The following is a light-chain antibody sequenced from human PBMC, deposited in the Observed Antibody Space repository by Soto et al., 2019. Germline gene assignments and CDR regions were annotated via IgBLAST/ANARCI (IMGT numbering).Light chain of an antibody. V-gene: IGLV4-60*02. CDR2: LESSGSY. CDR1: SGHSSYI. J-gene: IGLJ2*01. Sequence: QPVLTQSSSTSASLGSSVKLTCTLSSGHSSYIIAWHQQQPGKAPRYLMNLESSGSYNKGSGVPDRFSGSGSGADRYLTISNLQFEDEADYYCETWDVNTRVFGGGTKLTVL. CDR3: ETWDVNTRV.